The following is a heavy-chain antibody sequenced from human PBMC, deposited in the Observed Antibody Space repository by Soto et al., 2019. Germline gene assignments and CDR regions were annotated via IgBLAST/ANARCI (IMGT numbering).Heavy chain of an antibody. CDR3: AKDGDV. CDR1: GFTPSRYV. CDR2: ISGSGGST. J-gene: IGHJ6*02. Sequence: GGSLRLSCAASGFTPSRYVMTCVRQAPGKGLEWVSGISGSGGSTYYADSVKGRFTISRDNSKNTLYLQMNSLRAEDTAIYYCAKDGDVWGQGTRVTVSS. V-gene: IGHV3-23*01.